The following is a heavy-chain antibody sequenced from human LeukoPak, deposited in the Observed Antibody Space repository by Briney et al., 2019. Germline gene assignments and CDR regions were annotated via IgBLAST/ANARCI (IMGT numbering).Heavy chain of an antibody. CDR3: AKDQHYYDSSGYYYAFDI. D-gene: IGHD3-22*01. Sequence: PGGSLRLSCAASEFTFSDFAMHWVRQAPGKGLEWVAVISYDGRNKYYADSVKGRFTISRDNSKNTLYLQMNSLRAEDTAVYYCAKDQHYYDSSGYYYAFDIWGQGTMVTVSS. J-gene: IGHJ3*02. V-gene: IGHV3-30*18. CDR2: ISYDGRNK. CDR1: EFTFSDFA.